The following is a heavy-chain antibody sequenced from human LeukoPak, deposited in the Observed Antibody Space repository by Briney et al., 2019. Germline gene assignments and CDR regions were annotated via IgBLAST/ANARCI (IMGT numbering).Heavy chain of an antibody. D-gene: IGHD2-2*02. CDR1: GYTFTSYD. Sequence: ASVKVSCKASGYTFTSYDINWVRQATGQGLEWMGWMNPNSGNTGYAQKFQGRVTMTRNTSISTAYMELSSLRSEDTAVYYCARGAYCSSTSCYTDNFDYWGQGTLVTVSS. CDR2: MNPNSGNT. J-gene: IGHJ4*02. CDR3: ARGAYCSSTSCYTDNFDY. V-gene: IGHV1-8*01.